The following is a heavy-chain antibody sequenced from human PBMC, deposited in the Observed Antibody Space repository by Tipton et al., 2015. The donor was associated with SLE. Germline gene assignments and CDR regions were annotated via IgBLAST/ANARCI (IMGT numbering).Heavy chain of an antibody. CDR2: VYDSEST. J-gene: IGHJ4*02. CDR1: GGSLSTSSYY. Sequence: LRLSCTVSGGSLSTSSYYWGWIRQPPGKGLEWIGTVYDSESTYYSPSLKSRVTISVDTSKNQFSLKLSSVTAADTAVYYCARTPRYYDMLTSYYMPPDYWGQGTRVTVSS. CDR3: ARTPRYYDMLTSYYMPPDY. V-gene: IGHV4-39*07. D-gene: IGHD3-9*01.